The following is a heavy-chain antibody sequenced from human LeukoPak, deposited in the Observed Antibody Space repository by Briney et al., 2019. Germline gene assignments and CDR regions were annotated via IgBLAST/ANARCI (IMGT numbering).Heavy chain of an antibody. CDR1: GGSINSSSYY. CDR2: INYSGST. Sequence: PSETLSLTCTVSGGSINSSSYYWGWIRQPPGKGLEWIGSINYSGSTNYNPSLKSRVTISVDKSKNQFSLKLSSVTAADTAVYYCARAVVGGWAFDIWGQGTMVTVSS. V-gene: IGHV4-39*07. J-gene: IGHJ3*02. D-gene: IGHD2-15*01. CDR3: ARAVVGGWAFDI.